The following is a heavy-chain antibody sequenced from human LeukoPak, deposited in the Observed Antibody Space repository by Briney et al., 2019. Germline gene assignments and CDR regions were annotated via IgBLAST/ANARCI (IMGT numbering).Heavy chain of an antibody. Sequence: KESGPALVKPTQTLTLTCTFSGFSLSTSGMRVSWIRQPPGKALEWLARIDWDDDKFYSTSLKTRLTISKDTSKNQVVLTTTNMDPVDTATYYCAQTYYYDSRNSYYFDYWGQGTLVTVSS. CDR3: AQTYYYDSRNSYYFDY. V-gene: IGHV2-70*04. CDR2: IDWDDDK. CDR1: GFSLSTSGMR. J-gene: IGHJ4*02. D-gene: IGHD3-22*01.